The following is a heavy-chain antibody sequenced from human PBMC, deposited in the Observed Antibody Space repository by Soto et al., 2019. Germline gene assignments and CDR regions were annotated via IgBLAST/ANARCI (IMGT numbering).Heavy chain of an antibody. Sequence: ASVKVSCKASGYTFTGYYMHWVRQAPGQGLEWMGWINPNSGGTNYAQKFQGRVTMTRDTSISTAYMELSRLRSDDTAVYYCARVLTWLDRCFDYWGQGTLVTVS. CDR1: GYTFTGYY. CDR2: INPNSGGT. CDR3: ARVLTWLDRCFDY. D-gene: IGHD6-19*01. J-gene: IGHJ4*02. V-gene: IGHV1-2*02.